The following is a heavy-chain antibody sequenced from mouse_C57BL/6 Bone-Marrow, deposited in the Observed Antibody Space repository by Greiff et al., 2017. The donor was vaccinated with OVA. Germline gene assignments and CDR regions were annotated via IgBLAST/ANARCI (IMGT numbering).Heavy chain of an antibody. CDR1: GYTFTSYW. CDR3: ARRHYYGSNDAMDY. J-gene: IGHJ4*01. V-gene: IGHV1-55*01. D-gene: IGHD1-1*01. CDR2: IYPGSGST. Sequence: QVQLQQPGAELVKPGASVKMSCKASGYTFTSYWITWVKQRPGQGLEWIGDIYPGSGSTNYNEKFKSKATLTVEPSSSTAYMQLSSLTSEDSAVYYCARRHYYGSNDAMDYWGQGTSVTVSS.